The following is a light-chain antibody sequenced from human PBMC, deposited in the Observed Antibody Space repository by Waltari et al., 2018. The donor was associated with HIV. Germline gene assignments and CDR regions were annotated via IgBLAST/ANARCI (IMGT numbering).Light chain of an antibody. V-gene: IGLV2-23*02. CDR1: SSDVGSYYL. CDR3: CSYAGSSTFVV. J-gene: IGLJ2*01. CDR2: EVS. Sequence: QSALTQPASVSGYPGQSITIPCSGPSSDVGSYYLVPWYQQHPGKAPKLMIYEVSKRPSGVSNRFSGSKSGNTASLTISGLQAEDEADYYCCSYAGSSTFVVFGGGTKLTVL.